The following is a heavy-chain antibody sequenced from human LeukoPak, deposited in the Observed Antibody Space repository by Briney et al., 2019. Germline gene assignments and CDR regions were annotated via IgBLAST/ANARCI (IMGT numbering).Heavy chain of an antibody. CDR2: ISHSSTYT. V-gene: IGHV3-21*01. D-gene: IGHD5-24*01. J-gene: IGHJ4*02. CDR1: GFTFNSYA. Sequence: GGSLRLSCAASGFTFNSYAMNWVRRAPGKGLEWVSYISHSSTYTYYADSLKGRFTISRDNAKNTLYLQMNSLRAEDTAVYYCARGVGVRDGYNLGYWGQGTLVTVSS. CDR3: ARGVGVRDGYNLGY.